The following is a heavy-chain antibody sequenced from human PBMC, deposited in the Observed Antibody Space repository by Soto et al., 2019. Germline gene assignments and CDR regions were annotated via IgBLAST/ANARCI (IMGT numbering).Heavy chain of an antibody. D-gene: IGHD3-3*01. V-gene: IGHV4-39*02. CDR1: GGSISSSSYY. Sequence: QLQLQESGPGLVKPSETLSLTCTVSGGSISSSSYYWGWIRQPPGKGLEWIGSIYYSGSTYYNPSLKSRVTISVDTSKNQFSLKLGSVTAADTAVYYCAREVWSSYSPLRYFDYWGQGTLVTVSS. CDR2: IYYSGST. J-gene: IGHJ4*02. CDR3: AREVWSSYSPLRYFDY.